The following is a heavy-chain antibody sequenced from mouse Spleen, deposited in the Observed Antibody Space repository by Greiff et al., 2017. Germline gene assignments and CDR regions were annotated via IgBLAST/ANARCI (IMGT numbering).Heavy chain of an antibody. CDR1: GYKFTDYY. V-gene: IGHV1-26*01. CDR3: ARSRDYYAMDY. CDR2: INPNNGGT. Sequence: EVQLQQSGPELVKPGASVKISCKASGYKFTDYYMNWVKQSHGKSLEWIGDINPNNGGTSYNQKFKGKATLTVDKSSSTAYMELRSLTSEDSAVYYCARSRDYYAMDYWGQGTSVTVSS. J-gene: IGHJ4*01.